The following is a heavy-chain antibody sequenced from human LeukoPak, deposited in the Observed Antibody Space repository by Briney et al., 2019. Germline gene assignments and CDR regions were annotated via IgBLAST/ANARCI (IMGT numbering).Heavy chain of an antibody. J-gene: IGHJ4*02. CDR1: GGSFSGSY. CDR2: VIHRGSP. V-gene: IGHV4-34*12. Sequence: TSETLSLTCAVYGGSFSGSYWSWIRQPPGKGLEWIGEVIHRGSPTYNPSLKRRVTMSIDTSKNQFSLKLTSVTAADTAVYYCASAPYTNSADFWGPGTLVTVS. D-gene: IGHD6-13*01. CDR3: ASAPYTNSADF.